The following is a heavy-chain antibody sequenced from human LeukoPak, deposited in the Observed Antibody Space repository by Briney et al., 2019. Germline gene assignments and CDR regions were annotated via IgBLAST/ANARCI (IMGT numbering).Heavy chain of an antibody. CDR2: ISTSNSLT. V-gene: IGHV1-18*01. CDR3: ARPTASHDTLDI. D-gene: IGHD1-1*01. CDR1: GYTFSSYG. Sequence: GASVKVSCKSSGYTFSSYGISWVRQAPGQGLEWVGWISTSNSLTRYPEKFQDRVTLTTDASTSTAYMEPRSLRSDDAAVYYCARPTASHDTLDIWGQGTRVTVSS. J-gene: IGHJ3*02.